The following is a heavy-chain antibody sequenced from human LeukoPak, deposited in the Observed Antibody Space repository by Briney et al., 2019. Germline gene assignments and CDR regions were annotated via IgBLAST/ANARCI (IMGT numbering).Heavy chain of an antibody. V-gene: IGHV3-30-3*01. J-gene: IGHJ5*02. D-gene: IGHD6-13*01. CDR2: ISYDGSNK. CDR3: ARGYSSPNWFDP. CDR1: GFTFSSYA. Sequence: GGSLRLSCAASGFTFSSYAMHWVRQAPGKGLEWVAVISYDGSNKYYADSVKGRFTISRDNSKNTLYLQMNSLRAEDTAVYYCARGYSSPNWFDPWGQGTLVTVSS.